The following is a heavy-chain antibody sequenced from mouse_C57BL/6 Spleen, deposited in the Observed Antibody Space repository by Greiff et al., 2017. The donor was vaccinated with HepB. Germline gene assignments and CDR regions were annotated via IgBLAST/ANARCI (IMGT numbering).Heavy chain of an antibody. V-gene: IGHV3-6*01. CDR1: GYSITSGYY. J-gene: IGHJ4*01. CDR3: ARSAYYSNLYAMDY. Sequence: EVQLQQSGPGLVKPSQSLSLTCSVTGYSITSGYYWNWIRQFPGNKLEWMGYISYDGSNNYNPSLKNRISITRDTSKNQFFLKLNSVTTEDTATYYCARSAYYSNLYAMDYWGQGTSVTVSS. CDR2: ISYDGSN. D-gene: IGHD2-5*01.